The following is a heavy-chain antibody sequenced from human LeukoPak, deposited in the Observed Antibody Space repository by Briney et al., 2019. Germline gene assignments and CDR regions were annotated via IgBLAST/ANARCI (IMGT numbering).Heavy chain of an antibody. Sequence: SETLSLTCTVSGGSISSYYWSWIRQPPGKGLEWIGYIYYSGSTDYNPSLKSRVTISVDTSKNQFSLKLSSVTAADTAVYYCARLSDHWYFDYWGQGTLVTVSS. CDR3: ARLSDHWYFDY. CDR1: GGSISSYY. CDR2: IYYSGST. J-gene: IGHJ4*02. V-gene: IGHV4-59*08.